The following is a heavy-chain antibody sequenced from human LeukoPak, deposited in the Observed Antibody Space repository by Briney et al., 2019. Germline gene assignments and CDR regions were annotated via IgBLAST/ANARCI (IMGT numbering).Heavy chain of an antibody. CDR3: ARDQLPTKNAFDI. CDR2: INHSGGT. D-gene: IGHD2-2*01. J-gene: IGHJ3*02. Sequence: SETLSLTCAVYGGSFSGYYWSWIRQPPGKGLEWIGEINHSGGTNYNPSLKSRVTISVDTSKNRFSLKLSSVTAADTAVYYCARDQLPTKNAFDIWGQGTMVTVSS. V-gene: IGHV4-34*01. CDR1: GGSFSGYY.